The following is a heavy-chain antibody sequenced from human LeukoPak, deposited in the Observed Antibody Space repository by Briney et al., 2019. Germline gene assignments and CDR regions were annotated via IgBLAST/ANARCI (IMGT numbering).Heavy chain of an antibody. CDR1: AVTFTFSASG. V-gene: IGHV3-74*01. CDR3: AKGGATVIDY. CDR2: INSDGSST. D-gene: IGHD4-17*01. J-gene: IGHJ4*02. Sequence: GGSLRLSCAASAVTFTFSASGMHWVRQAPGKGLVWVSRINSDGSSTTSADSVKGRFTISRDNAKNTLYLQMNSLRAEDTAVYYCAKGGATVIDYWGQGTLVTVSS.